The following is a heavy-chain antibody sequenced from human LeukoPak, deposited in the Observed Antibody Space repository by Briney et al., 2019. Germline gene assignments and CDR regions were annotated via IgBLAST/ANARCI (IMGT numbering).Heavy chain of an antibody. CDR3: ARGGYSSSPLDYYYYGMDV. V-gene: IGHV1-2*02. Sequence: ASVMVSCKASGYTFTGYYMHWVRQAPGQGLEWMGWINPNSGGTNYAQKFQGRVTMTRDTSISTAYMELSRLRSEDTAVYYCARGGYSSSPLDYYYYGMDVWGQGTTVTVSS. D-gene: IGHD6-13*01. CDR2: INPNSGGT. CDR1: GYTFTGYY. J-gene: IGHJ6*02.